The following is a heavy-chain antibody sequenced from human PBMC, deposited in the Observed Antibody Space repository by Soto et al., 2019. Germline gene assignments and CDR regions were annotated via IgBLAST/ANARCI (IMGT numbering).Heavy chain of an antibody. J-gene: IGHJ6*02. V-gene: IGHV1-24*01. CDR1: GYTLTELS. D-gene: IGHD3-3*01. CDR2: FDPEDGET. Sequence: ASVKVSCKVSGYTLTELSMHWVRQAPGKGLEWMGGFDPEDGETIYAQKFQGRVTMTEDTSTDTAYMELSSLRSEDTAVYYCAKDFNYDFWSGPSDYYYYGMDVWGQGTTLTVSS. CDR3: AKDFNYDFWSGPSDYYYYGMDV.